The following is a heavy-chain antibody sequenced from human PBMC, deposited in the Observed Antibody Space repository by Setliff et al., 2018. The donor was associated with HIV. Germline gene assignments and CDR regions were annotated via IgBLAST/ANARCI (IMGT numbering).Heavy chain of an antibody. CDR2: TYYTGST. CDR3: ARLTTTYYYDSSAYYHPV. Sequence: SETLSLTCTVSGGSINSHHWNWIRQPPGKELEWIGSTYYTGSTAYNPSLKSRVTISVDTSKNQFSLKLSSVTAADTAVFYCARLTTTYYYDSSAYYHPVWGQGTLVTVSS. D-gene: IGHD3-22*01. V-gene: IGHV4-59*11. J-gene: IGHJ4*02. CDR1: GGSINSHH.